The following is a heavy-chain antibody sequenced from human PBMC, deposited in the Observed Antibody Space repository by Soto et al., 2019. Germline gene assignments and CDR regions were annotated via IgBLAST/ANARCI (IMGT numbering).Heavy chain of an antibody. D-gene: IGHD3-9*01. J-gene: IGHJ4*02. Sequence: QVQLVQSGAEVRKPGASVKVSCKASGYIFTNYAISWVRQAPGQGPEWMGWISGYNGDTNTHYSQKFQGRLTMTTKMAPTTAYRELRGLRSDDTAVYYWGRDNVVWTGYFFDIGGQGPLVPVSS. CDR3: GRDNVVWTGYFFDI. CDR2: ISGYNGDTNT. CDR1: GYIFTNYA. V-gene: IGHV1-18*01.